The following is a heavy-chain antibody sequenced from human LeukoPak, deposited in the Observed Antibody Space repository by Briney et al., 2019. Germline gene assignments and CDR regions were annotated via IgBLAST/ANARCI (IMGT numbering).Heavy chain of an antibody. D-gene: IGHD3-10*01. Sequence: GASVKVSRKASGYTFTSYAMHWVRQAPGQRLEWMGWINAGNGNTKYSQEFQGRVTITRDTSASIAYMELSSLRSEDMAVYYCARDSGPSAFDIWGQGTMVTVSS. CDR2: INAGNGNT. J-gene: IGHJ3*02. CDR1: GYTFTSYA. CDR3: ARDSGPSAFDI. V-gene: IGHV1-3*03.